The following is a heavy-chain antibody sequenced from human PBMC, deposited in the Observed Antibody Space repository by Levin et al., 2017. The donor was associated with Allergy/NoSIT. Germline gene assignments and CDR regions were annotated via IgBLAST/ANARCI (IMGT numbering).Heavy chain of an antibody. V-gene: IGHV3-23*01. Sequence: GGSLRLSCAASGLTFSTYAMSWVRQAPGKGLEWVSSISGSGGTTYHADSVKGRFTISRDNSKKMLFLQMNSLRAADTAVYYCAKYWGHAISSGTLDFWGQGTLVTVSS. J-gene: IGHJ4*02. D-gene: IGHD7-27*01. CDR1: GLTFSTYA. CDR3: AKYWGHAISSGTLDF. CDR2: ISGSGGTT.